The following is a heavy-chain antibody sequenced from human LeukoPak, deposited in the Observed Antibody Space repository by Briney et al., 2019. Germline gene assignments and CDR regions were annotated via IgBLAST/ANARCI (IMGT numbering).Heavy chain of an antibody. V-gene: IGHV3-9*01. CDR2: ISWNSGSI. Sequence: GGSLRLSRAASGFTFDDYAMHWVRQAPGKGLEWVSGISWNSGSIGYADSVKGRFTISRDNAKNSLYLQMNSLRAEDTALYYCAKDIGSSGWYGWFDPWGQGTLVTVSS. D-gene: IGHD6-19*01. CDR3: AKDIGSSGWYGWFDP. CDR1: GFTFDDYA. J-gene: IGHJ5*02.